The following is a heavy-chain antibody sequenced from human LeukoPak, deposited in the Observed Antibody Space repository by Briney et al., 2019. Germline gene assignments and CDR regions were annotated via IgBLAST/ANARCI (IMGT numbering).Heavy chain of an antibody. D-gene: IGHD3-10*01. V-gene: IGHV5-51*01. CDR1: GCDFTTYW. CDR2: IYPGDSDA. Sequence: GESLKISCQGSGCDFTTYWIGWVRQLPGKGLEWMGLIYPGDSDARYSPSFQGQVTMSVDKSITTAYLQWSSLKASDTAMYYCGRQYGSGSLDYWGQGTLVTVSS. J-gene: IGHJ4*02. CDR3: GRQYGSGSLDY.